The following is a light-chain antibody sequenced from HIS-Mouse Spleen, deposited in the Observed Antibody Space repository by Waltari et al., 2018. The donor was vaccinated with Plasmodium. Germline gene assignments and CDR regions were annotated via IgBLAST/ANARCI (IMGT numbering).Light chain of an antibody. CDR1: SSDVGSYNL. CDR2: EGS. CDR3: CSYAGSSTYV. Sequence: QSALTQPASVSGSPGQSSTISCPRTSSDVGSYNLVSWYQQHPGKAPKLMIYEGSKRPSGVSNRFSGSKSGNTASLTISGLQAEDEADYYCCSYAGSSTYVFGTGTKVTVL. J-gene: IGLJ1*01. V-gene: IGLV2-23*01.